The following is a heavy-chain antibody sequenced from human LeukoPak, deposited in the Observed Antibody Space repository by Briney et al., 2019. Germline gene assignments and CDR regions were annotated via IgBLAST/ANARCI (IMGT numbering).Heavy chain of an antibody. D-gene: IGHD5-24*01. CDR1: GFTFSTHW. CDR2: MNSDGSSS. J-gene: IGHJ2*01. V-gene: IGHV3-74*01. CDR3: ARGGDGSNIYWYFDL. Sequence: GGSLRLSCAASGFTFSTHWMHWARQAPGKGLEWVSHMNSDGSSSSYADYVKGRFTISRDITKSTLYLQMNSLRAKDTAVYYCARGGDGSNIYWYFDLWGRGTLVTVSS.